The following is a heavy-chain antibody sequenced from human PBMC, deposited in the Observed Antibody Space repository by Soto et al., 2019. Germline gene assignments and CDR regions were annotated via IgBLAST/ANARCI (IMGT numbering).Heavy chain of an antibody. J-gene: IGHJ4*02. D-gene: IGHD1-26*01. CDR1: GNSISRSNW. Sequence: SETLSLTCAVSGNSISRSNWWGWIRQPPGKGLEWIGYIYYSGTTYYNPSLKSRVTMSVDTSKNQFSLKLTSVTAVDTAVYYCARREIQGPIDYWGQGTLVT. V-gene: IGHV4-28*01. CDR2: IYYSGTT. CDR3: ARREIQGPIDY.